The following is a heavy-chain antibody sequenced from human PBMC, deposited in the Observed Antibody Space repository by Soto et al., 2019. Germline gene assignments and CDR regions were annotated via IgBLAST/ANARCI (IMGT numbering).Heavy chain of an antibody. J-gene: IGHJ4*02. Sequence: EVQLVESGGGLVQPGGSLRLSCAASGFTFSDHYMDWVRQAPGKGLEWVGRIKNKANSYTTQYAASVRGRFTISRDDSKTSLFLKMNRITTDETAVHYWTTIRLGAPTRYFDSWGQGALVTVSS. CDR2: IKNKANSYTT. CDR1: GFTFSDHY. D-gene: IGHD2-15*01. V-gene: IGHV3-72*01. CDR3: TTIRLGAPTRYFDS.